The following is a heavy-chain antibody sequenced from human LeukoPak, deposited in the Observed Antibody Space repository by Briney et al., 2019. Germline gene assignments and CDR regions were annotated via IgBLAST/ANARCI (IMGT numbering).Heavy chain of an antibody. CDR1: GGSISSYY. J-gene: IGHJ4*02. CDR3: ARGGKQQATFDY. CDR2: IYYSGST. Sequence: SETLSLTCTVSGGSISSYYWSWIRQPPGKGLEWIGYIYYSGSTNYNPSLKSRVTISVDTSKNQFSLKLSSVTAADTAVYYCARGGKQQATFDYWGQGALVTVSS. V-gene: IGHV4-59*12. D-gene: IGHD6-13*01.